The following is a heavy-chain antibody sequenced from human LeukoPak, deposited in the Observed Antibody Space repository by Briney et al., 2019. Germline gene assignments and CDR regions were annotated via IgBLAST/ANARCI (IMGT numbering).Heavy chain of an antibody. CDR2: VRYDGSKK. CDR1: GLTFSGSW. Sequence: GSLRLSCAASGLTFSGSWMNWVRQAPGKGLEWVAFVRYDGSKKYYTNSVKGRFTISRDNSKNTLYLQMNSLRAEDTAVYYCAKDQKRGYSYGYLFYYYYMDVWGKGTTVTISS. CDR3: AKDQKRGYSYGYLFYYYYMDV. D-gene: IGHD5-18*01. J-gene: IGHJ6*03. V-gene: IGHV3-30*02.